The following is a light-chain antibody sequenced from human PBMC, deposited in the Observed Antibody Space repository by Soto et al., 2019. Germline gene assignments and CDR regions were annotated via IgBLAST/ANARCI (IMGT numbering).Light chain of an antibody. CDR3: LQHNSYPVYT. V-gene: IGKV1-17*01. Sequence: DIQMTQSPSSLSASVGDRVTITCRARQGIRNDLGWYQQKPGKAPKRLIYAASSLPSGVPSRFRGSGSGIAFTLTISSLQPEDFATSYCLQHNSYPVYTFGQGAKLEFK. CDR2: AAS. CDR1: QGIRND. J-gene: IGKJ2*01.